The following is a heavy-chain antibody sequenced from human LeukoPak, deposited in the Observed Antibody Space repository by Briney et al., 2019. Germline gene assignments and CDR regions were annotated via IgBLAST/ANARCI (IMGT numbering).Heavy chain of an antibody. CDR2: IYYSGST. V-gene: IGHV4-39*01. J-gene: IGHJ6*02. Sequence: SETLSLTCTVSGVSISSSSYYWGWIRQPPGKGLEWIGSIYYSGSTYYNPSLKSRVTISVDTSKDQFSLKLSSVTAADTAVYYCARGRYGMDVWGQGTTVTVSS. CDR3: ARGRYGMDV. CDR1: GVSISSSSYY.